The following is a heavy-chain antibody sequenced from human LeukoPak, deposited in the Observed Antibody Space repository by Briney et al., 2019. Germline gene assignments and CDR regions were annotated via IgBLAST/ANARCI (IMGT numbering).Heavy chain of an antibody. CDR2: ISGSGGST. CDR3: ANLYSRARGDY. V-gene: IGHV3-23*01. CDR1: GFTFSSYA. D-gene: IGHD6-13*01. Sequence: GRSLRLSCAASGFTFSSYAMSWVRQAPGKGLELVSAISGSGGSTYYADSVKGRFTISRDNSKNTLYLQMNSLRAEDTAVYYCANLYSRARGDYWGQGTLVTVSS. J-gene: IGHJ4*02.